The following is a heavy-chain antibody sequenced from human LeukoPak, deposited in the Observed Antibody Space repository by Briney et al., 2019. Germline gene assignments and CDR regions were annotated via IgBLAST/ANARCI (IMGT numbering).Heavy chain of an antibody. CDR3: ARGYQLLSSI. CDR2: IYYSGST. Sequence: SETLSLTCTVSGGSISSYYWSWIRQPPGKGLEWIGYIYYSGSTNYNPPLKSRVTISVDTSKNQFSLKLSSVTAADTAVYYCARGYQLLSSIWGQGTLVTVSS. CDR1: GGSISSYY. V-gene: IGHV4-59*01. D-gene: IGHD2-2*01. J-gene: IGHJ4*02.